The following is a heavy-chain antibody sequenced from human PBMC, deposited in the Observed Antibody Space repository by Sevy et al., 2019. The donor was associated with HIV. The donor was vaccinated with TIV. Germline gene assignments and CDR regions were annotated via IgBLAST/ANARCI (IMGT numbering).Heavy chain of an antibody. Sequence: ASVKVSCKASGYTFTSYGISWVRQAPGQGLEWMGWISAYNGNTNYAQKLQGRVTMTTDTSTSTAYMELRSLRSDETAVYYCARDPCYSGSYYCYFDYWGQGTLVTVSS. D-gene: IGHD1-26*01. V-gene: IGHV1-18*01. J-gene: IGHJ4*02. CDR1: GYTFTSYG. CDR2: ISAYNGNT. CDR3: ARDPCYSGSYYCYFDY.